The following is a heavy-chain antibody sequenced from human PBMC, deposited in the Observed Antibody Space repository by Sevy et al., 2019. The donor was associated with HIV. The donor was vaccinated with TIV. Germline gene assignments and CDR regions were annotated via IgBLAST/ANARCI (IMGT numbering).Heavy chain of an antibody. CDR3: AREGDIGLVPAATRSFDY. J-gene: IGHJ4*02. CDR1: GFTFSSYA. Sequence: GGSLRLSCAASGFTFSSYAMHWVRQAPGKGLEWVAVISYDGSNKYYADSVKGRFTISRDNSKNTLYLQMNSLRAEDTAVYYCAREGDIGLVPAATRSFDYWGQGTLVTVSS. CDR2: ISYDGSNK. D-gene: IGHD2-2*01. V-gene: IGHV3-30-3*01.